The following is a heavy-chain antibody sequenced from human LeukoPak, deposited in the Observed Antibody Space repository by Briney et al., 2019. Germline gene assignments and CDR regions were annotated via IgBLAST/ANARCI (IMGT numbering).Heavy chain of an antibody. D-gene: IGHD6-6*01. CDR1: GFTFGTYW. J-gene: IGHJ6*03. CDR3: GRDRSSYYMDV. V-gene: IGHV3-74*01. Sequence: TGGSLTLSCAASGFTFGTYWMNWVRQAPGEGLVWVSRVKGDGSTTYADSVKGRFTISRDNAKNTLHLQMNSLRADDTAVDYCGRDRSSYYMDVWGKGTTVIVSS. CDR2: VKGDGST.